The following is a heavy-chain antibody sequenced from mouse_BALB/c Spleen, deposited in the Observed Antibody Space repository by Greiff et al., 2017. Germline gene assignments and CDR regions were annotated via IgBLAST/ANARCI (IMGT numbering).Heavy chain of an antibody. CDR3: ARNYYGYYFDY. CDR2: ISSGSSTI. D-gene: IGHD1-2*01. Sequence: EVHLVESGGGLVQPGGSRKLSCAASGFTFSSFGMHWVRQAPEKGLEWVAYISSGSSTIYYADTVKGRFTISRDNPKNTLFLQMTSLRSEDTAMYYCARNYYGYYFDYWGQGTTLTVSS. CDR1: GFTFSSFG. V-gene: IGHV5-17*02. J-gene: IGHJ2*01.